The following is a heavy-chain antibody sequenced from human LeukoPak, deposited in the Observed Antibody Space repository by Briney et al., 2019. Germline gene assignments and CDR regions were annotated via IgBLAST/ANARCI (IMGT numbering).Heavy chain of an antibody. CDR3: ARAFKVYDHVWGSSNY. J-gene: IGHJ4*02. CDR1: GFTFSSYA. V-gene: IGHV3-30-3*01. CDR2: ISYDGSNK. Sequence: GGSLRLSCAASGFTFSSYAMSWVRQAPGKGLEWVAVISYDGSNKYYADSVKGRFTISRDNSKNTLYLRMNSLRAEDTAVYYCARAFKVYDHVWGSSNYWGQGTLVTVSS. D-gene: IGHD3-16*01.